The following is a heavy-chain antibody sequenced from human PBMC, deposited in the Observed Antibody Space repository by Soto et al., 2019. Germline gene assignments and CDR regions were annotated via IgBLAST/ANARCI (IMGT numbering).Heavy chain of an antibody. Sequence: EVQLVESGGGLVQPGRSLRLSCAASGFTFDDYAMHWVRQAPGKGLEWVSGISWNSGSIGYADSVKGRFTISRDNAKTSLYLQMNSLRAEDTALYYCAKDIHYDVGSGYHDAFDIWGQGTMVTVSS. J-gene: IGHJ3*02. D-gene: IGHD3-3*01. V-gene: IGHV3-9*01. CDR3: AKDIHYDVGSGYHDAFDI. CDR1: GFTFDDYA. CDR2: ISWNSGSI.